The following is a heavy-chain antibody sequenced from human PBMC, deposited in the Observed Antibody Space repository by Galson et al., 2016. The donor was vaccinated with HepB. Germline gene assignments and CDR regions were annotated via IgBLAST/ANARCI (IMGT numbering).Heavy chain of an antibody. D-gene: IGHD2-8*01. CDR1: DGSINSGNYY. Sequence: TLSLTCTVSDGSINSGNYYWSWIRQHPGKGLEWIGYVYYIGSTNYNPSLKSRLTISVDTSKNEFSLRLTSVTAADTAVYYCARTAGNGWFDPWGQGTLVTVSS. CDR3: ARTAGNGWFDP. CDR2: VYYIGST. V-gene: IGHV4-31*03. J-gene: IGHJ5*02.